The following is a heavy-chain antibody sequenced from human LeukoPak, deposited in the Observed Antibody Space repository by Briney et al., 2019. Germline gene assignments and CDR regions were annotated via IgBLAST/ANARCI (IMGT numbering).Heavy chain of an antibody. CDR2: ISGNDPTI. Sequence: GGSLRLSCAASGFTFSDYYLSWIRQAPGEGLEWVSYISGNDPTIYYADSVKGRFTISRDNAKNSLYLQMNSLRAEDTALYYCARVSSSGYGVSSGLFYWGQGTLVTVSS. V-gene: IGHV3-11*01. CDR3: ARVSSSGYGVSSGLFY. D-gene: IGHD5-18*01. CDR1: GFTFSDYY. J-gene: IGHJ4*02.